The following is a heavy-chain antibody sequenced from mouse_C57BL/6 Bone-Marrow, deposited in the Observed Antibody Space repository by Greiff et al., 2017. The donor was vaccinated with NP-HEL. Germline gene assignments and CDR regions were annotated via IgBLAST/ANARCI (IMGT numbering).Heavy chain of an antibody. V-gene: IGHV5-4*01. Sequence: DVQLQESGGGLVKPGGSLKLSCAASGFTFSSYAMSWVRQTPEKRLEWVATISDGGSYTYYPDNVKGRFTISRDNAKNNLYLQMSHLKSEDTAMYYCASTRSVDYWGQGTSVTVSS. CDR2: ISDGGSYT. J-gene: IGHJ4*01. CDR3: ASTRSVDY. CDR1: GFTFSSYA.